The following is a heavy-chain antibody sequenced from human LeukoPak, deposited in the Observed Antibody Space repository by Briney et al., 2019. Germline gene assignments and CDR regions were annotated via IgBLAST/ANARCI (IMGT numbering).Heavy chain of an antibody. J-gene: IGHJ5*02. CDR2: INPNSGGT. V-gene: IGHV1-2*02. CDR1: GYTFTGYY. CDR3: ARSHGGIAIRIWFDP. D-gene: IGHD3-3*01. Sequence: AAVKESCKASGYTFTGYYMHWVRQAPGQGLEWMGWINPNSGGTNYAQKFQGGVTMTRDTSISTAYMELSRLRSDDTAVYYCARSHGGIAIRIWFDPWVQGTIATVPS.